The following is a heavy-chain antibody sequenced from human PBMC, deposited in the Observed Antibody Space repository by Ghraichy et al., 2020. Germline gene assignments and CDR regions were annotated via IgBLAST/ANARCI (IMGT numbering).Heavy chain of an antibody. V-gene: IGHV4-34*01. CDR3: ARHRGYYDSSGYYSDYFDY. D-gene: IGHD3-22*01. Sequence: SETLSLTCAVYGGSFSGYYWSWIRQPPGKGLEWIGEINHSGSTNYNPSLKSRVTISVDTSKNQFSLKLSSVTAADTAVYYCARHRGYYDSSGYYSDYFDYWGQGTLVTVSS. J-gene: IGHJ4*02. CDR1: GGSFSGYY. CDR2: INHSGST.